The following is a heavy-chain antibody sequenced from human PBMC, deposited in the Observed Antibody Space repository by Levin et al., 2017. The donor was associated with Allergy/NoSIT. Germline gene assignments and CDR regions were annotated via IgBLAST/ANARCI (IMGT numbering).Heavy chain of an antibody. D-gene: IGHD2-2*01. CDR3: ARAVVVPAALYYYGMDV. CDR1: GYTFTSYG. Sequence: GESLKISCKASGYTFTSYGISWVRQAPGQGLEWMGWISAYNGNTNYAQKLQGRVTMTTDTSTSTAYMELRSLRSDDTAVYYCARAVVVPAALYYYGMDVWGQGTTVTVSS. J-gene: IGHJ6*02. V-gene: IGHV1-18*01. CDR2: ISAYNGNT.